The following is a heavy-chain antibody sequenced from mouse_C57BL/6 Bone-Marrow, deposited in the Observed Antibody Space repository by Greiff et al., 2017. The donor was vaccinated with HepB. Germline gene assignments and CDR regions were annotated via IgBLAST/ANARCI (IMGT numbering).Heavy chain of an antibody. D-gene: IGHD3-3*01. CDR3: AKKGTGGYAMDY. CDR1: GFSLTSYG. J-gene: IGHJ4*01. CDR2: IWRGGST. V-gene: IGHV2-5*01. Sequence: VQLQQSGPGLVQPSQSLSITCTVSGFSLTSYGVHWVRQSPGKGLEWLGVIWRGGSTDYNAAFMSRLSITKDNSKSQVFVKMNSLQADDTAIYYCAKKGTGGYAMDYWGQGTSVTVSS.